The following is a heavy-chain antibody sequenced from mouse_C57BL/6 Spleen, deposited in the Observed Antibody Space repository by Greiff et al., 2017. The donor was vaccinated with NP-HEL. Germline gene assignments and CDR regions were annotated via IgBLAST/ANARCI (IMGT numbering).Heavy chain of an antibody. CDR3: ARETGYDYPWFAY. J-gene: IGHJ3*01. V-gene: IGHV5-4*01. Sequence: EVQRVESGGGLVKPGGSLKLSCAASGFTFSSYAMSWVRQTPEKRLEWVATISDGGSYTYYPDNVKGRFTISRDNAKNNLYLQMSHLKSEDTAMYYCARETGYDYPWFAYWGQGTLVTVSA. D-gene: IGHD2-4*01. CDR1: GFTFSSYA. CDR2: ISDGGSYT.